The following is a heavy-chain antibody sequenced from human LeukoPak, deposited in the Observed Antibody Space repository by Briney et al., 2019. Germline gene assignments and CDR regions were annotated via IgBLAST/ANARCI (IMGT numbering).Heavy chain of an antibody. Sequence: GGSLRLSCAAPGFTFDNYAMLWVRLAPGRGLEYVSVISGSGDDTYSADSVRGRFTISRDNSKNTLHLEMSNLRVDDTAVYYCAKGRNSYDSGRCHSQNCYYGMDVWGQGTTVTVFS. CDR1: GFTFDNYA. D-gene: IGHD3-10*01. V-gene: IGHV3-23*01. CDR2: ISGSGDDT. J-gene: IGHJ6*02. CDR3: AKGRNSYDSGRCHSQNCYYGMDV.